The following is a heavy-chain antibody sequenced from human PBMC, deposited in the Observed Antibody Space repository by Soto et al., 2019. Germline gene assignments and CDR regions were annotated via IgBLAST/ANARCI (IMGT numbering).Heavy chain of an antibody. CDR1: GGSFSGYY. Sequence: SETLSLTCAVYGGSFSGYYWSWIRQPPGKGLEWIGEINHSGSTNYNPSLKSRVTISVDTSKNQFSLKLSSVTAADTAVYYCARAVTGIAAAGRRGWFDPWGQGTLVTVSS. V-gene: IGHV4-34*01. CDR2: INHSGST. D-gene: IGHD6-13*01. CDR3: ARAVTGIAAAGRRGWFDP. J-gene: IGHJ5*02.